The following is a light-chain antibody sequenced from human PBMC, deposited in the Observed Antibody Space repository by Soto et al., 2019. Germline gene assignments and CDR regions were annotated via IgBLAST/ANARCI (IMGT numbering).Light chain of an antibody. CDR2: GNN. CDR3: CSYAGTYSWV. J-gene: IGLJ3*02. CDR1: PSDIGRNA. Sequence: QSVLTQPPSASGTPGQRVTISCSGSPSDIGRNAVIWYQQLPGAAPKLLVFGNNQRPSGVPDRFSGSKSGTSASLAISGLQAEDEADYYCCSYAGTYSWVFGGGTKLTVL. V-gene: IGLV1-44*01.